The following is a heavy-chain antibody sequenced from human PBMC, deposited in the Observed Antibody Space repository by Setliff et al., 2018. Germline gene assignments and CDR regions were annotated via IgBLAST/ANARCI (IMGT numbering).Heavy chain of an antibody. CDR1: GYTFAKYG. Sequence: EASVKVSCKAFGYTFAKYGTSWVRLAPGQGLEWMGWISGYNGYTVYAQKLQGRVTLTTDTSTGTAYMEVRSLRSDDTAQYYCVRDRAAIVVGPPTAAFDIWGQGTMVTVSS. CDR2: ISGYNGYT. J-gene: IGHJ3*02. CDR3: VRDRAAIVVGPPTAAFDI. D-gene: IGHD2-2*01. V-gene: IGHV1-18*01.